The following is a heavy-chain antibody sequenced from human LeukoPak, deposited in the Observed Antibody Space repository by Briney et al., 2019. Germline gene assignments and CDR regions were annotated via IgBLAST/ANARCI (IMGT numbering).Heavy chain of an antibody. CDR2: ISSSSSYI. CDR1: GFTFSSYS. V-gene: IGHV3-21*04. D-gene: IGHD1-7*01. Sequence: GGSLRLSCTASGFTFSSYSMNWVRQAPGKGLEWVSSISSSSSYIYYADSVKGRFTISRDNAKNSLYLQMNSLKTEDTAVYYCVQSSEGGTTPDVLDYWGQGTLVTVSS. CDR3: VQSSEGGTTPDVLDY. J-gene: IGHJ4*02.